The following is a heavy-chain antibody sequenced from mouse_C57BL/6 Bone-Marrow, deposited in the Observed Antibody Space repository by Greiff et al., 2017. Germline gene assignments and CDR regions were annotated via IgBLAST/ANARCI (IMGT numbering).Heavy chain of an antibody. V-gene: IGHV1-64*01. CDR2: IHPNSGST. J-gene: IGHJ4*01. CDR1: GYTFTSYW. D-gene: IGHD2-12*01. CDR3: ARGGSYYCFFYAMDY. Sequence: QVQLQQSGAELVKPGASVKLSCKASGYTFTSYWMHWVKQRPGQGLEWIGMIHPNSGSTNYNEKFKSKATLTVDKSSSTAYMQLSSLTSEDSAVYYCARGGSYYCFFYAMDYWCRGTSVTVSS.